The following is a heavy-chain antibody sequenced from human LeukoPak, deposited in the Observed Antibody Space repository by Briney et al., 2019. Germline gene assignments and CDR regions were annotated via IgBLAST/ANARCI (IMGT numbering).Heavy chain of an antibody. CDR3: ARGLHFTMVRGGTTNYYYGMDV. Sequence: SVKVSCKASGGTFSSYAISWVRQAPGQGLEWLGRIIPIVGITNYAQKFQGRVTVIADNSTRTAYMELSSLTSEDTAVYYCARGLHFTMVRGGTTNYYYGMDVWGQGTSVTVSS. D-gene: IGHD3-10*01. CDR1: GGTFSSYA. J-gene: IGHJ6*02. CDR2: IIPIVGIT. V-gene: IGHV1-69*04.